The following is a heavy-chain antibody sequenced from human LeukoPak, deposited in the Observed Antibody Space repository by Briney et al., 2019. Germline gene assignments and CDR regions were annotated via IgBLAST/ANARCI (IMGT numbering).Heavy chain of an antibody. D-gene: IGHD3-16*01. J-gene: IGHJ3*02. V-gene: IGHV4-4*07. Sequence: SETLSLTCTVSNDSITSYYWTWIRQPAGKGLEWIGRIYTSGSTNYNPSLKSRVTMSVDTSKNQFSLKLSSVTAADTAVYYCARDSLRRAFDIWGQGTMVTVSS. CDR3: ARDSLRRAFDI. CDR2: IYTSGST. CDR1: NDSITSYY.